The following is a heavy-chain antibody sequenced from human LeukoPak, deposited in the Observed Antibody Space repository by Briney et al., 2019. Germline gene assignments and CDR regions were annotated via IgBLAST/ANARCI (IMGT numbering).Heavy chain of an antibody. CDR1: GFTFSSYS. CDR2: ISSSSSTI. J-gene: IGHJ4*02. CDR3: ARVGDFWSGYYHPFDY. D-gene: IGHD3-3*01. Sequence: GGSLRLSCAASGFTFSSYSMNWVRQAPGKGLEWVSYISSSSSTIYYADSVKGRFTISRDNAKHSLYLQMNSLRAEDTAVYYCARVGDFWSGYYHPFDYWGQGALVTVSS. V-gene: IGHV3-48*01.